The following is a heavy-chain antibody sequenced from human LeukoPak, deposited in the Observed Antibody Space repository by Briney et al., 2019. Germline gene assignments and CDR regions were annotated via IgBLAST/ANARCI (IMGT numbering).Heavy chain of an antibody. CDR1: GGSISSYY. CDR3: ARHDREWEVLDY. D-gene: IGHD1-26*01. J-gene: IGHJ4*02. V-gene: IGHV4-59*08. CDR2: IYNSGST. Sequence: SETLSLTCTVSGGSISSYYWSWIRQPPGKGLEWIGYIYNSGSTHYNPSLRSRVTTSVDTSKNHISLRLSSVTATDTAVYYCARHDREWEVLDYWGQGTLVTVSS.